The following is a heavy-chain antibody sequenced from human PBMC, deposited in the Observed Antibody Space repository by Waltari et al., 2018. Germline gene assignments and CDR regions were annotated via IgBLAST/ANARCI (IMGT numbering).Heavy chain of an antibody. CDR1: GVIFRSNA. D-gene: IGHD4-17*01. CDR2: ISGTGKNT. V-gene: IGHV3-23*01. Sequence: EVELLESGGTLVQPGGSLRVSCAASGVIFRSNAFSWVRQAPGKGLEWVSSISGTGKNTYYAESVKGRFTISRDNSKNTVFLQMNNLRVDDTAIYYCARDPLNDYGGWDDYWGQGTLVTVSS. J-gene: IGHJ4*02. CDR3: ARDPLNDYGGWDDY.